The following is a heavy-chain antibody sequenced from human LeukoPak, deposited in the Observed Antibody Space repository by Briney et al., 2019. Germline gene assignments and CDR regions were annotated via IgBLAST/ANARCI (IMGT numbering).Heavy chain of an antibody. V-gene: IGHV4-59*01. J-gene: IGHJ3*02. CDR2: IYYSGST. CDR1: GGSISSYH. CDR3: ARGLVGSSSELDDI. D-gene: IGHD6-6*01. Sequence: SETLSLTCTVSGGSISSYHWSWIRQPPGKGLEWIGYIYYSGSTNYNPSLKSRVTISVDTSKNQFSLKLSSVTAADTAVYYCARGLVGSSSELDDIWGQGTMVTVSS.